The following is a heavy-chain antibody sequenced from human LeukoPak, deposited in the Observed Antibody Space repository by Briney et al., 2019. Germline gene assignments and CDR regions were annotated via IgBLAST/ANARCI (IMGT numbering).Heavy chain of an antibody. D-gene: IGHD4/OR15-4a*01. CDR3: ARDGAADY. J-gene: IGHJ4*02. Sequence: PGGSLRLSCAASGCTFRSYNMNWVRQAPGKGLEWVSYISSSSTIYYADSVKGRFTISRDNAKNSLYLQMNSLRAEDAAVYYCARDGAADYWGQGTLVTVSS. CDR2: ISSSSTI. CDR1: GCTFRSYN. V-gene: IGHV3-48*01.